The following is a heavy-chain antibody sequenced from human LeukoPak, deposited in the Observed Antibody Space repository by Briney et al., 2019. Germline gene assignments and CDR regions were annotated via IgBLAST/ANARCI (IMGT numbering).Heavy chain of an antibody. J-gene: IGHJ5*02. V-gene: IGHV4-34*01. D-gene: IGHD3-10*01. Sequence: SETLSLTCAVYGGSFSGYYWSWIRQAPGKGLEWIGEINHSGSTNYNPSLKSRVTISVDTSKNQFSLKLSSVTAADTAVYYCARHGYYGSGSYFPNLFDPWGQGTLVTVSS. CDR2: INHSGST. CDR1: GGSFSGYY. CDR3: ARHGYYGSGSYFPNLFDP.